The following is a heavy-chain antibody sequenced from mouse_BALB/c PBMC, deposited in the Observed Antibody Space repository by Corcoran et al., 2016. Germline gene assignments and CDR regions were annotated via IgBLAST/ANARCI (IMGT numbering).Heavy chain of an antibody. V-gene: IGHV1S136*01. J-gene: IGHJ2*01. Sequence: EVQLQQSGPELVKPGASVKISCKASGYTFTSYVMHWVKQTPGQGLEWIGYINPYNDGTKYNEKFKGKATLTSDKSSSTAYMELSSLTSEDSAVYYCARGETGTFFDYWGQGTTLTVSS. CDR3: ARGETGTFFDY. CDR2: INPYNDGT. D-gene: IGHD4-1*01. CDR1: GYTFTSYV.